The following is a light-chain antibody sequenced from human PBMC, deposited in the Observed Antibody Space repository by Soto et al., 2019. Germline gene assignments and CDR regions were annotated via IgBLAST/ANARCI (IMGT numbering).Light chain of an antibody. CDR1: QSISSW. Sequence: DIQMTQSPSILSASVGDRVTITCRASQSISSWLAWYQQKPGKAPKLLIYKASTLESGVPSRFSGSGSGTDFTLTIDSLHPDDFATYYCQQYNNWPRLFGQGTRVEMK. CDR2: KAS. CDR3: QQYNNWPRL. V-gene: IGKV1-5*03. J-gene: IGKJ1*01.